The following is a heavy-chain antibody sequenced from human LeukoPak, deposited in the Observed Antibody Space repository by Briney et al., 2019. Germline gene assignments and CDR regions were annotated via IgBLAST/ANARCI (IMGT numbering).Heavy chain of an antibody. CDR1: GFTFSSYS. V-gene: IGHV3-21*01. CDR3: ARDYSQYSSGFGY. J-gene: IGHJ4*02. CDR2: ISSSSSSI. D-gene: IGHD6-19*01. Sequence: GGSLRLSCAASGFTFSSYSMNWVRQAPGQGLEWVSSISSSSSSIYYADSEKGRFTISRDNAKNSLYLQMNSLRAEDTAVYYCARDYSQYSSGFGYWGQGTLVTVSS.